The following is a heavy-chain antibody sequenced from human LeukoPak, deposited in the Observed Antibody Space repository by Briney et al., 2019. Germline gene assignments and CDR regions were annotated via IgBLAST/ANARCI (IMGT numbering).Heavy chain of an antibody. Sequence: PGGSLKPSCAASGFNFTMYWMHWVRQAPGKGLVWVSRINNDGSTTSHADSVKGRFTISRDNAKNTLYLQMNSLRAEDAAVYYCARAYCSGGSCPYWYFDLWGRGTLVTVSS. D-gene: IGHD2-15*01. CDR2: INNDGSTT. CDR3: ARAYCSGGSCPYWYFDL. V-gene: IGHV3-74*01. CDR1: GFNFTMYW. J-gene: IGHJ2*01.